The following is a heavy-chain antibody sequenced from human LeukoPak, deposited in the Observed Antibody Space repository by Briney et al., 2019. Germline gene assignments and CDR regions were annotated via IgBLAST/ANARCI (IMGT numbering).Heavy chain of an antibody. Sequence: PGGSLRLSCAASGFTFSNYWMHWVRQDPGKGLVWVSFINPDGSTTNYADSVEGRFTISRDNAKNALYLQMNSLRAEDTAVYYCAKDLHYGSADYWGQGTLVTVSS. J-gene: IGHJ4*02. CDR3: AKDLHYGSADY. D-gene: IGHD3-10*01. V-gene: IGHV3-74*01. CDR1: GFTFSNYW. CDR2: INPDGSTT.